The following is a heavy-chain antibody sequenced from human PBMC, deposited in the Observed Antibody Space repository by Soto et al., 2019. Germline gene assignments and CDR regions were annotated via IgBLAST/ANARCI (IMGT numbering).Heavy chain of an antibody. CDR3: ASSLAAGYFDWFDYYYYGMDV. J-gene: IGHJ6*02. D-gene: IGHD3-9*01. Sequence: PSETLSLTCAVYGGSFSGYYWIWIRQPPGKGLEWIGEINHSGSTNYNPSLKSRVTISVDTSKNQFSLKLSSVTAADTAVYYCASSLAAGYFDWFDYYYYGMDVWGQGTTVTVSS. V-gene: IGHV4-34*01. CDR2: INHSGST. CDR1: GGSFSGYY.